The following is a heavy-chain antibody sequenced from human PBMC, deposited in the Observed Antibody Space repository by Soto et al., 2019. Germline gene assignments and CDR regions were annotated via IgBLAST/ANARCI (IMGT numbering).Heavy chain of an antibody. V-gene: IGHV1-3*01. CDR2: INAGNGNT. D-gene: IGHD4-17*01. Sequence: QVQLVQSGAEVKKPGASVKVSCKASGYTFTSYAMHWVRQAPGQRLEWMGWINAGNGNTKYSQKFQGRVSITRDTSASTAYMELSSLRTEDTAVYYCARLVDYGGLPEGAFDIWGQGTMVTVSS. CDR3: ARLVDYGGLPEGAFDI. J-gene: IGHJ3*02. CDR1: GYTFTSYA.